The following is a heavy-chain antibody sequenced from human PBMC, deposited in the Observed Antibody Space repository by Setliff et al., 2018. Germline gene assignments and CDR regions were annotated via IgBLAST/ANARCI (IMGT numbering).Heavy chain of an antibody. V-gene: IGHV1-69*05. CDR3: ARSPALLGIVYLDP. CDR2: LIPMFGTP. D-gene: IGHD2-15*01. Sequence: VASVKVSCKASGGTFSSYGISWVRQAPGQGLEWMGGLIPMFGTPGYAQKFQDRVTITTDESTSTAYMELNSLTSEDTAVYYCARSPALLGIVYLDPWGQGTRVTVSS. J-gene: IGHJ5*02. CDR1: GGTFSSYG.